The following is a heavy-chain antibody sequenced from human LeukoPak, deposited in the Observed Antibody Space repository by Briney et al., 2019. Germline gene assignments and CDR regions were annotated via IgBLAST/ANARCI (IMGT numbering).Heavy chain of an antibody. CDR1: GYTFTGYS. V-gene: IGHV1-2*02. D-gene: IGHD2-2*01. Sequence: ASVQVSCKASGYTFTGYSMHWVRQPPGQGLEWMGWISPNTGGTNYAQKFQDRVTMTRDTSISTAYMELNSLRSDDTAVYYCARPCPSSTSSCYDYWGQGTLVTVSS. CDR3: ARPCPSSTSSCYDY. J-gene: IGHJ4*02. CDR2: ISPNTGGT.